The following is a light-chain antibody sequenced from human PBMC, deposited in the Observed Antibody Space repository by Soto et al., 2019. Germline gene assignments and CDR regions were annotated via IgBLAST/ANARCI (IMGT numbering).Light chain of an antibody. V-gene: IGKV3-20*01. CDR3: PQFDISPLYT. Sequence: EIVLTQSPGTLSLSPGERATLSCRASQSVSSSSLTWYQQKPGQAPRLLIYGASTRATGIPDRSSGSGSGTDFSLTISRLEPEDFAVYYCPQFDISPLYTFGQGTKVDIK. J-gene: IGKJ2*01. CDR1: QSVSSSS. CDR2: GAS.